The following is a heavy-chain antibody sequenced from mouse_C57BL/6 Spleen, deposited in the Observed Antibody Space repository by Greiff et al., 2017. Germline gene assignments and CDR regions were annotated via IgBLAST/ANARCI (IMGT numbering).Heavy chain of an antibody. Sequence: EVHLVESGGGLVQPKGSLKLSCAASGFSFNTYAMNWVRQAPGKGLEWVARIRSKSNNYATYYADSVKDRFTISRDDSESMLYLQMNNLKTEDTAMYYCVRHRDYGASMDYWGQGTSVTVSS. J-gene: IGHJ4*01. V-gene: IGHV10-1*01. D-gene: IGHD1-1*02. CDR2: IRSKSNNYAT. CDR3: VRHRDYGASMDY. CDR1: GFSFNTYA.